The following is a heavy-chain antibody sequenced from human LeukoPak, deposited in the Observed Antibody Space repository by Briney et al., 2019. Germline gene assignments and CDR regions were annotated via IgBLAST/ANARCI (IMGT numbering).Heavy chain of an antibody. J-gene: IGHJ4*02. D-gene: IGHD2-21*01. V-gene: IGHV3-21*01. CDR1: GFTFSSYS. CDR3: ARGQRAYSFDY. Sequence: GGSLRLSCEASGFTFSSYSMTWVRQAPGKGLEWVSSISSSISYIYYADSVKGRFTISRDNAKNSLYLQMNSLRAEDTAVYYCARGQRAYSFDYWGQGTLVTVSS. CDR2: ISSSISYI.